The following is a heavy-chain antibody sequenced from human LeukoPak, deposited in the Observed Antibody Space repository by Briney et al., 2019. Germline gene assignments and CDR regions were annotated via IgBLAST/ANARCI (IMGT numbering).Heavy chain of an antibody. D-gene: IGHD5-24*01. Sequence: GGSLRLSCAASGFTFSSYGMHWVRQGPGKGLEWVAIISFDGSLDWYVDSAKGRFTISRDNSKNTLYLQLNSLTVDDTAIYYCAKDLWANRDTSHKGADAWGQGTLVTVSS. CDR2: ISFDGSLD. CDR1: GFTFSSYG. J-gene: IGHJ5*02. CDR3: AKDLWANRDTSHKGADA. V-gene: IGHV3-30*18.